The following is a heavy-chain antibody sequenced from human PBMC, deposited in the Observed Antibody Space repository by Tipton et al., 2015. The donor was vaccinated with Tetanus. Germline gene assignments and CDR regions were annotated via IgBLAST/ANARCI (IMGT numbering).Heavy chain of an antibody. CDR2: IYYSGST. CDR3: ASFYDSRDY. V-gene: IGHV4-59*12. CDR1: GGSISSYY. J-gene: IGHJ4*02. Sequence: TLSLTCTVSGGSISSYYWSWIRQPPGKGLEWIGYIYYSGSTNYNPSLKSRVTISVDTSKNQFSLKLSSVTAADTAVYYCASFYDSRDYWGQGTLVTVSS. D-gene: IGHD3-22*01.